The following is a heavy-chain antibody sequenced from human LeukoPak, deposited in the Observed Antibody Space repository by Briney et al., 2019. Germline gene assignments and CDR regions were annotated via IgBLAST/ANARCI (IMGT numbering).Heavy chain of an antibody. D-gene: IGHD2/OR15-2a*01. CDR3: ARGDFYRYYFDY. Sequence: SETLSLTCTVSGGSIRTYYWSWIRQPPGKGLEWIGYIYTSGSTNYNSSLKSPVTMSLDTSENQFSLKLSSVTAADTAVYYCARGDFYRYYFDYWGQGTLVTVSS. J-gene: IGHJ4*02. CDR2: IYTSGST. V-gene: IGHV4-4*09. CDR1: GGSIRTYY.